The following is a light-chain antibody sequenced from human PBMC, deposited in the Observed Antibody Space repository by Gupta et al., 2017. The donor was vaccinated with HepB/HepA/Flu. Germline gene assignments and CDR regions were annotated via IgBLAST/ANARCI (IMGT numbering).Light chain of an antibody. CDR1: QSLAGRY. Sequence: IVLTQSSGTLSLSPGERATLSCRASQSLAGRYLVWYQQKPGQAPSLLIYDASTRASGIPDRFSGSGCGTDFTLTISRLEPEDFAVYHCQQEGRSPYTFGQGTKMEI. CDR3: QQEGRSPYT. J-gene: IGKJ2*01. V-gene: IGKV3-20*01. CDR2: DAS.